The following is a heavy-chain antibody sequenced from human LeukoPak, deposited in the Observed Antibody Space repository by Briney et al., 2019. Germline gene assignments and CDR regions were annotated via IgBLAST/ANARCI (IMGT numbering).Heavy chain of an antibody. J-gene: IGHJ4*02. V-gene: IGHV4-30-4*08. Sequence: PSQTLSLTCTVSGGSISSGGYYWSWIRQAPGEGLEWIGTIYYSGNTYYNPSLKSRVTISLDTSKNQFSLKLSSVTAADTAVYYCARRPRGRSAFDYWGQGTLVTVSS. CDR3: ARRPRGRSAFDY. CDR1: GGSISSGGYY. D-gene: IGHD2-15*01. CDR2: IYYSGNT.